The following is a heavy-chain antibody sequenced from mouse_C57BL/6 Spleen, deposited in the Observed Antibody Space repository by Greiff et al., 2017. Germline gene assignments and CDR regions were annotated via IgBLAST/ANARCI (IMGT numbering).Heavy chain of an antibody. V-gene: IGHV1-80*01. CDR1: GYAFSGYW. CDR3: ARGGGCDPNDAMDY. Sequence: HVQLQPSGAELVKPGASVTISCKASGYAFSGYWMNWVKQRPGKGLEWLGQIYPGDGDTHYNGKFKGKATLPAATSSSTAYMQLSSLTSEDSAVYFGARGGGCDPNDAMDYWGQGTSVTVSS. J-gene: IGHJ4*01. CDR2: IYPGDGDT. D-gene: IGHD2-2*01.